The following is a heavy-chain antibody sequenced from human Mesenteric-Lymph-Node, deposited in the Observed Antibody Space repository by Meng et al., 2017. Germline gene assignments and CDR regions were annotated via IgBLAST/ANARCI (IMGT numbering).Heavy chain of an antibody. V-gene: IGHV4-4*02. CDR1: GGSISGGTW. D-gene: IGHD2-21*01. CDR3: AKNGAYCLES. CDR2: FHPGSGA. Sequence: VLLQHVGPGMVRPCGSLSLTCAVSGGSISGGTWWSWVRQPPGKGLQWIGQFHPGSGAAYNPSLETRVTISVDTSKNQFSLELTSVTAADTAVYYCAKNGAYCLESWGQGTLVTVSS. J-gene: IGHJ4*02.